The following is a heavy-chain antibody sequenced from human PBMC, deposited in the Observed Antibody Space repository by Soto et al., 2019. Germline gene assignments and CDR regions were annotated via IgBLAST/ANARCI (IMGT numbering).Heavy chain of an antibody. V-gene: IGHV3-23*01. J-gene: IGHJ6*03. D-gene: IGHD3-10*01. CDR1: GFTFSSYA. CDR3: ASSLRYYYGSGSYPYYMDV. CDR2: ISGSGGST. Sequence: EVQLLESGGGLVQPGGSLRLSCAASGFTFSSYAMSWVRQAPGKGLEWVSAISGSGGSTYYADSVKGRFTISRDNSKNTLYLQMNSLRAEDTAVYYCASSLRYYYGSGSYPYYMDVWGKGTTVTVSS.